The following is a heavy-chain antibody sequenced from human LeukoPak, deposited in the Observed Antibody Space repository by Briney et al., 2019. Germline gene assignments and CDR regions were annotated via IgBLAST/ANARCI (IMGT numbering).Heavy chain of an antibody. D-gene: IGHD6-6*01. V-gene: IGHV1-69*05. CDR2: IIPIFGTA. CDR3: AAPSEEQLVGDAFDI. J-gene: IGHJ3*02. Sequence: ALVKVSCKASGGTFSSYAISWVRQAPGQGLEWMGGIIPIFGTANYAQKFQGRVTITTDESTSTAYMELSSLRSEDTAVYYCAAPSEEQLVGDAFDIWGQGTMVTVSS. CDR1: GGTFSSYA.